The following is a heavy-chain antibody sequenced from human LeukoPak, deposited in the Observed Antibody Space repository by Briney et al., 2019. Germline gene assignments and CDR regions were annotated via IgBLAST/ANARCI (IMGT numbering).Heavy chain of an antibody. CDR2: ISAYSGNT. CDR3: ARGGYYDFWSGYYFFDP. D-gene: IGHD3-3*01. Sequence: ASVKVSCKASGYTFTSYGISWVRQAPGQGLEWMGWISAYSGNTNYAQKLQGRVTMTTDTSTSTAYMELRSLRSDDTAVYYCARGGYYDFWSGYYFFDPWGQGTLVTVSS. V-gene: IGHV1-18*01. CDR1: GYTFTSYG. J-gene: IGHJ5*02.